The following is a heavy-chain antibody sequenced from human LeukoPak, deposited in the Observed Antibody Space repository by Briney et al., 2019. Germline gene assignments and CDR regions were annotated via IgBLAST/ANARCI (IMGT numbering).Heavy chain of an antibody. J-gene: IGHJ3*02. Sequence: GGSLRLSCAASGFTFDDYAMHWVRQAPGKGLEWVSGISWNSGSIGYADSVKGRFTISRDNAKNSLYLQMNSLRAEDTALYCCAKSSAAILYDAFDIWGQGTMVTVSS. CDR2: ISWNSGSI. D-gene: IGHD2-21*02. CDR3: AKSSAAILYDAFDI. CDR1: GFTFDDYA. V-gene: IGHV3-9*01.